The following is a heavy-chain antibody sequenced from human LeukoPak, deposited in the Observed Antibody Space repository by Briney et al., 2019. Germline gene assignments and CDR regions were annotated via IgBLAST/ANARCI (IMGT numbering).Heavy chain of an antibody. Sequence: SETLSLTCAVYGGSFSGYYWSWIRQPPGKGLEWIGEINHSGSTNYNPSLKSRVTISVDTSKNQFSLKLSSVTAADTAVYYCARNPKYYDSSGYPSNYFDYWGQGTLVTVSS. J-gene: IGHJ4*02. V-gene: IGHV4-34*01. D-gene: IGHD3-22*01. CDR2: INHSGST. CDR3: ARNPKYYDSSGYPSNYFDY. CDR1: GGSFSGYY.